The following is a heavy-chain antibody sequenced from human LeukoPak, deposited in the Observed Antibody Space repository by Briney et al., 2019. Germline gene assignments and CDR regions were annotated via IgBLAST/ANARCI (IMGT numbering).Heavy chain of an antibody. CDR3: ARAAPYCSSTSCPRYYYYYMDV. V-gene: IGHV1-18*01. J-gene: IGHJ6*03. Sequence: GASVKVSCKASGYTFTSYGISWVRQAPGQGLEWMGWISAYNGNTNYAQKLQGRVTMTTDTSTSTAYMELRSLRSDDTAVYYCARAAPYCSSTSCPRYYYYYMDVWGKGTTVTVSS. CDR1: GYTFTSYG. D-gene: IGHD2-2*01. CDR2: ISAYNGNT.